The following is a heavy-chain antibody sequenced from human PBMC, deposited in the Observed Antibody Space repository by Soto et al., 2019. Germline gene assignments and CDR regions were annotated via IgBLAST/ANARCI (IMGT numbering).Heavy chain of an antibody. CDR3: ARGGGFCWADCYKGGIDY. Sequence: QVQLVESGGGVGQPGRSLRLSCAASGFTFSPYTMHWVRQTPGKGLEWVAVISYDGSDKNYADSVRGRFTISRDNSKNTLFLQMNSLRAEDTALYYCARGGGFCWADCYKGGIDYWGQGALVTVSS. D-gene: IGHD2-21*02. V-gene: IGHV3-30-3*01. CDR1: GFTFSPYT. J-gene: IGHJ4*02. CDR2: ISYDGSDK.